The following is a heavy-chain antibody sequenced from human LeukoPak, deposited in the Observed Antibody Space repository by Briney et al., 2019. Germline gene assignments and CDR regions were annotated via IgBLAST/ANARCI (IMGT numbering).Heavy chain of an antibody. CDR3: TRGKLGTFDV. CDR1: GDSVSSNSVT. D-gene: IGHD7-27*01. J-gene: IGHJ3*01. V-gene: IGHV6-1*01. Sequence: SQTLSLTCAISGDSVSSNSVTWNWIRQSPSRGLEWLGRTFYRSKWSNGYVVSVKSRITINPDTSKNQFSLQLDSVTPEDTAVYYCTRGKLGTFDVWGQGTMVTVSS. CDR2: TFYRSKWSN.